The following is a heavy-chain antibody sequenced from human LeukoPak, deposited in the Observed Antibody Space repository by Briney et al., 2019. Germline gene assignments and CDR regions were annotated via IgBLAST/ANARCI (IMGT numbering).Heavy chain of an antibody. Sequence: SETLSLTCAVSGGSFSGYYWSWVRQPPGKGLEWIGEINHSGSTNYNPSHKSRVTISVDTSKNQFSLKLSSVTAADTAVYYCARVNLTTYYDYVWGSATYGMDVWGQGTTVTVSS. J-gene: IGHJ6*02. CDR3: ARVNLTTYYDYVWGSATYGMDV. D-gene: IGHD3-16*01. V-gene: IGHV4-34*01. CDR1: GGSFSGYY. CDR2: INHSGST.